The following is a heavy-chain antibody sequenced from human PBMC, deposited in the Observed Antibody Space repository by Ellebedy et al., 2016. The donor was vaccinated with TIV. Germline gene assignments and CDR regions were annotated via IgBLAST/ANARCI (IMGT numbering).Heavy chain of an antibody. Sequence: GESLKISCAASGFTFDDYGMSWVRQAPGKGLEWVSGIKWNGGSTGYADSVKGRFTISSDNAKNKLYLQMNSLRVEDTAVYYCGSSSRGYSGVYMDVWGQGTTVTVSS. V-gene: IGHV3-20*04. D-gene: IGHD5-12*01. CDR3: GSSSRGYSGVYMDV. CDR2: IKWNGGST. CDR1: GFTFDDYG. J-gene: IGHJ6*02.